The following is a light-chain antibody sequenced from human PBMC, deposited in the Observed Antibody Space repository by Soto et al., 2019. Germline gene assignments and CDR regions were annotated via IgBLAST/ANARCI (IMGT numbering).Light chain of an antibody. CDR3: AAWDDSLSGWV. Sequence: QSVLTQPPSASGTPGQRVTISCSGSSSNIGSNYVYWYQQLPGTAPKLLIYRNNQRPSGVPDRFSGSKSGTSASLGISGLRSEVEVDAYCAAWDDSLSGWVFGGGTKLTVL. V-gene: IGLV1-47*01. CDR1: SSNIGSNY. J-gene: IGLJ3*02. CDR2: RNN.